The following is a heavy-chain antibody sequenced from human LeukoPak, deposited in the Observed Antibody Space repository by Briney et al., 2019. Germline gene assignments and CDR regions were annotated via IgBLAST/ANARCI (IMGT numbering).Heavy chain of an antibody. CDR1: GFIFTGQS. D-gene: IGHD1-26*01. Sequence: GGSLRLSCAASGFIFTGQSMNWVRQAPGKGLEWVSSISSGSSFIYYADSVKGRLTVSRDNAKNSLYLQMNSLRAEDTAVYYCARDQGGERWFDPWGQGTLVTVSS. CDR2: ISSGSSFI. CDR3: ARDQGGERWFDP. J-gene: IGHJ5*02. V-gene: IGHV3-21*01.